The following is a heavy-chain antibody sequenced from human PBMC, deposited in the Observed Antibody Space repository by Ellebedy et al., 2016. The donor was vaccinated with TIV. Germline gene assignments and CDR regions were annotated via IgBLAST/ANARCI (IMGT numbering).Heavy chain of an antibody. V-gene: IGHV3-30*18. Sequence: PGGSLRLSCVASGFIFSAYGMHWVRQAPGKGLEWVAVISYDGSNEHYADSVKGRFTISRDNSKNTLYLQMNSLRAEDTALYYCAKDEVGYYYGSGSYCDSWGQGTLVTVSS. CDR2: ISYDGSNE. CDR1: GFIFSAYG. CDR3: AKDEVGYYYGSGSYCDS. D-gene: IGHD3-10*01. J-gene: IGHJ4*02.